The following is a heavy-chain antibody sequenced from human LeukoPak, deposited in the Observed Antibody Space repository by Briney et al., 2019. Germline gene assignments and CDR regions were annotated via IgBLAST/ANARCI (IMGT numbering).Heavy chain of an antibody. CDR3: ARGRGSSRYYFDY. D-gene: IGHD1-26*01. V-gene: IGHV3-23*01. CDR2: VSASGTNT. J-gene: IGHJ4*02. Sequence: GRSLRPSCAASGFTFSSYAMSWVRQAPGKGLEWVSAVSASGTNTYYADSVKGRFTISRDNSKNTLYLQMNSLRAEDTAVYYCARGRGSSRYYFDYWGQGTLVTVSS. CDR1: GFTFSSYA.